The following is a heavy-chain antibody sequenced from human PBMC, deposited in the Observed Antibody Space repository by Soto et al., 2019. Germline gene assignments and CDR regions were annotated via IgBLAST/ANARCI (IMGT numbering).Heavy chain of an antibody. D-gene: IGHD1-1*01. CDR3: ARDQDLVGTGPMDV. J-gene: IGHJ6*02. CDR1: GFTFSSYS. Sequence: EVQLVESGGGLVKPGGSLRLSCAASGFTFSSYSMNWVRQAPGKGLEWVSFISSGCSYIYYVDSLKGRFTISRDNAKKSVYLQMNSLRAEDTAVYYCARDQDLVGTGPMDVWGQGTTVTVSS. V-gene: IGHV3-21*01. CDR2: ISSGCSYI.